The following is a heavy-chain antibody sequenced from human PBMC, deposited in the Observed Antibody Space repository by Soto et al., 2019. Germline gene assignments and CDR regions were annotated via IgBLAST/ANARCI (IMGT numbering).Heavy chain of an antibody. J-gene: IGHJ4*02. D-gene: IGHD4-17*01. CDR1: GYTFTSYD. CDR3: Y. Sequence: QVQLVQSGAEVKKPGASVKVSCKASGYTFTSYDINWVRQATGQGLEWMGWMNPNSGNTGYAQKFQGRGPMTRNTSIRAEDTAVYYCARTLYGDNVDYWGQGTLVTVSS. V-gene: IGHV1-8*01. CDR2: MNPNSGNT.